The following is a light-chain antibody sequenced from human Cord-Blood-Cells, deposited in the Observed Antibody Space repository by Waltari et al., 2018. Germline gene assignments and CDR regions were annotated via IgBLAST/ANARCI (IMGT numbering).Light chain of an antibody. CDR1: TSGLYSSNNKNY. CDR3: QQYDNLLIFT. CDR2: DAS. J-gene: IGKJ3*01. Sequence: DIVLTQSPDPLAVSLVERATINCKSSTSGLYSSNNKNYLAWYQQKPAKAPKLLIYDASNLETGVPSRFSGSGSGTDFTFTNSSLQPEDIATYYCQQYDNLLIFTFGPGTKVDIK. V-gene: IGKV4-1*01.